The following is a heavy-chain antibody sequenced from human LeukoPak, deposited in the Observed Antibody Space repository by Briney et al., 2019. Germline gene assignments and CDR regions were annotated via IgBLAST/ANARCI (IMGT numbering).Heavy chain of an antibody. CDR1: GGSIRSSYYY. CDR2: IYDSGST. Sequence: SETLSLTCTVSGGSIRSSYYYWGWIRQPPGKGLEWIGSIYDSGSTYYNPSLKSRVTISVDTSKNQFSLKLNSVTAADTAVYYCARDLPAAVGAFDIWGQGTMVTVSS. V-gene: IGHV4-39*02. D-gene: IGHD2-15*01. CDR3: ARDLPAAVGAFDI. J-gene: IGHJ3*02.